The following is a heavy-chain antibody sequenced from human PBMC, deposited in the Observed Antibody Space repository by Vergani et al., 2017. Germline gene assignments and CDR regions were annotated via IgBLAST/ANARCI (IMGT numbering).Heavy chain of an antibody. CDR2: VTKRGTN. Sequence: QVRLQESGPRLVKPSETLSLTCTVSGVSMSALSRDEHYWTWLQLSPGKGLEWIGFVTKRGTNMYNPSFRDRITMSVDMSRNMFSLKVTSMSAADTAVNYCARVSSQYSYGVPLDTWGHGILINVAS. CDR3: ARVSSQYSYGVPLDT. V-gene: IGHV4-61*08. J-gene: IGHJ5*01. D-gene: IGHD5-18*01. CDR1: GVSMSALSRDEHY.